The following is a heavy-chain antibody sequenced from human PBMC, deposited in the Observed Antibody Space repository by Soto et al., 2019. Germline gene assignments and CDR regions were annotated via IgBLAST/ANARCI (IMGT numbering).Heavy chain of an antibody. J-gene: IGHJ6*02. CDR3: ARDNGYSHGHGMDV. V-gene: IGHV3-30-3*01. CDR1: GFTFSSYT. Sequence: VQLVESGGGLVKPGGSLRLSCAASGFTFSSYTIHWVRQAPGKGLEWVALILYDGGNKYYADSVKGGFTISRDNSKNTLYLQMNSLRAEDTAVYYCARDNGYSHGHGMDVWGQGTTVTVSS. D-gene: IGHD5-18*01. CDR2: ILYDGGNK.